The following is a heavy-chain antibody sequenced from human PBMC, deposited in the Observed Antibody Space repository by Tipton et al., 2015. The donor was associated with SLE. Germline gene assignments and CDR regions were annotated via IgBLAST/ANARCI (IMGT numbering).Heavy chain of an antibody. V-gene: IGHV4-34*01. Sequence: GSLRLSCAVYGGSFSGYYWSWIRQPPGKGLEWIGEINHSGSTNYNPSLKSRVTISVDTSKNQFSLKLSSVTAADTAVYYCARSRGDYIEALSYWGQGTLVTVSS. CDR2: INHSGST. D-gene: IGHD4-11*01. CDR3: ARSRGDYIEALSY. J-gene: IGHJ4*02. CDR1: GGSFSGYY.